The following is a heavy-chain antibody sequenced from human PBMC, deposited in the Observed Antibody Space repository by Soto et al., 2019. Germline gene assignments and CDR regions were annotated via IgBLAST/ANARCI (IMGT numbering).Heavy chain of an antibody. Sequence: QVQLVQSGAEVKKPGSSVKVSCKASGGTFSSYAISWVRQAPGQGLEWMGGIIPIFGTANYAQKFQGRVTITADEPTSXXYXEXXSLRSEDTAVYYCAREGYCSGGSCYSSFYYYGMDVWGQGTTVTVSS. CDR2: IIPIFGTA. CDR3: AREGYCSGGSCYSSFYYYGMDV. J-gene: IGHJ6*02. V-gene: IGHV1-69*12. CDR1: GGTFSSYA. D-gene: IGHD2-15*01.